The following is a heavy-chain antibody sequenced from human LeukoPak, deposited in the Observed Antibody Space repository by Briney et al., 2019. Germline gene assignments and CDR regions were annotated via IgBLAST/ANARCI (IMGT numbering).Heavy chain of an antibody. CDR2: INPSGGST. Sequence: ASVKVSCKASGYTFTSYYMHWVRQAPGQGLEWMGIINPSGGSTNYAQKFQGRVTMTTDTSTSTAYMELRSLRSDDTAVYYCARVFMWELFDNNWFDPWGQGTLVTVSS. CDR1: GYTFTSYY. J-gene: IGHJ5*02. V-gene: IGHV1-46*01. D-gene: IGHD1-26*01. CDR3: ARVFMWELFDNNWFDP.